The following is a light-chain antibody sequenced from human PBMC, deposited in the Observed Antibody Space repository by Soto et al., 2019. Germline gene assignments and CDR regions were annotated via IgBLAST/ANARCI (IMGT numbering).Light chain of an antibody. J-gene: IGKJ1*01. V-gene: IGKV3-15*01. CDR3: HQYNNWPPTWT. CDR1: QSVSSN. CDR2: GAS. Sequence: EIVMTQSPATLSVSPGERATLSCRASQSVSSNLAWYQQKPGQAPRLLIYGASTRATGTPARFSGSGSGTEFTLTISSLQSEDSAVYSCHQYNNWPPTWTFGQGTKV.